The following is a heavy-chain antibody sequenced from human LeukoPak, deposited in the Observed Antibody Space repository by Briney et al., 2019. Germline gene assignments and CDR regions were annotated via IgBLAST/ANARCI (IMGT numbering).Heavy chain of an antibody. V-gene: IGHV3-30*02. CDR1: GFIFSYYG. CDR3: ASSVPGVPRNDAFDI. CDR2: IRSDGNDK. Sequence: GGSLRLSCGASGFIFSYYGMHWVRQAPGKGLEWVAFIRSDGNDKFYADSVKGRFTISRDNSKNTLYLQMNSLRAEDTAVYYCASSVPGVPRNDAFDIWGQGTMVTVSS. J-gene: IGHJ3*02.